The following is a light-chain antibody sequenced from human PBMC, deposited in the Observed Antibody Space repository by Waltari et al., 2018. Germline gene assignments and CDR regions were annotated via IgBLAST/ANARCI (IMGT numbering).Light chain of an antibody. CDR1: QSLVYIDGSTY. V-gene: IGKV2-30*01. J-gene: IGKJ1*01. CDR2: KVS. Sequence: DVVMTQSPLSLPVTLGQPASISFRSSQSLVYIDGSTYLNWLKQRPVQSPRRLIYKVSKRDSGVPDRFSGSGSGTLFTLTISRVEAEDVGVYYCMQGIHWPPTFGQGTKVEIK. CDR3: MQGIHWPPT.